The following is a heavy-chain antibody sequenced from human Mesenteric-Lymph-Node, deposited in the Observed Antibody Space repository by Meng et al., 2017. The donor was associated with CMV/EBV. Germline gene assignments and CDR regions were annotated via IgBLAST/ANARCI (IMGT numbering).Heavy chain of an antibody. Sequence: SETLSLTCTVSGGSLSDDYWSWLRQPPGKGLEWIGYIHYSGTANYYPSFMGRVTLSLDTSRNQVALRLNSMPVADTAVYYCAKGDGWWGSWGQGTLVTVSS. J-gene: IGHJ5*02. CDR3: AKGDGWWGS. CDR1: GGSLSDDY. D-gene: IGHD2-15*01. CDR2: IHYSGTA. V-gene: IGHV4-59*13.